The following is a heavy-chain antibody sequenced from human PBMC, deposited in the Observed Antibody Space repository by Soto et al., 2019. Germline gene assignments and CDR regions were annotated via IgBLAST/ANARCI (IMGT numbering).Heavy chain of an antibody. CDR2: IYYSGST. J-gene: IGHJ4*02. V-gene: IGHV4-59*01. D-gene: IGHD3-16*02. CDR1: GGSISSYY. Sequence: SETLSLTCTVSGGSISSYYWSWIRQPPGKGLEWIGYIYYSGSTNYNPSLKSRVTISVDTSKNQFSLKLSSVTAADTAVYYCAREHVGSYRFLDYWGQGTLVTVSS. CDR3: AREHVGSYRFLDY.